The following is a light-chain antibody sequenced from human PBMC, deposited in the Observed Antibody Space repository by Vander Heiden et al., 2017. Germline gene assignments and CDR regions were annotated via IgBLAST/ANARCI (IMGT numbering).Light chain of an antibody. CDR3: QVWDSSSDLQV. CDR2: DDR. CDR1: NIGSKS. Sequence: SSVLTQPPSVSVAPGQTARITCGGNNIGSKSVHWYQQKPGQAPVLVVYDDRDRPSGIPERFSGSNSGNTATLTVSRVEAGDEADYYCQVWDSSSDLQVFGGGTKLTVL. V-gene: IGLV3-21*02. J-gene: IGLJ2*01.